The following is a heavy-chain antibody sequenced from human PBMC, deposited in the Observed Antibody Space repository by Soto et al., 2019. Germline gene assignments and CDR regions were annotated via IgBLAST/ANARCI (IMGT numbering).Heavy chain of an antibody. Sequence: QVQLVQSGAEVKKPGASVKVSCKASDYTFTSYGISWVRQAPGQGLEWMGWISAYNGNTNYAQKLQGRVTMTTDTSTSTAYMELRSLRSDDTAVYYCAREIILDEQLVPWFDPWGQGTLVTVSS. CDR2: ISAYNGNT. CDR3: AREIILDEQLVPWFDP. CDR1: DYTFTSYG. D-gene: IGHD6-13*01. V-gene: IGHV1-18*01. J-gene: IGHJ5*02.